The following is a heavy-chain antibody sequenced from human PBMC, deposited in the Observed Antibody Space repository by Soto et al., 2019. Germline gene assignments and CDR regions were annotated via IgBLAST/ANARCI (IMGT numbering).Heavy chain of an antibody. V-gene: IGHV1-18*01. CDR2: ISAYNGNT. Sequence: ASVKVSCKASGYTFTSYGISWVRQAPGQGLEWMGWISAYNGNTNYAQKLQGRVTMTTDTSTSTAYMEQRSLRSDDTAVYYCARGPPYSGSYYYYYGMDVWGQGTTVTVSS. J-gene: IGHJ6*02. CDR3: ARGPPYSGSYYYYYGMDV. CDR1: GYTFTSYG. D-gene: IGHD1-26*01.